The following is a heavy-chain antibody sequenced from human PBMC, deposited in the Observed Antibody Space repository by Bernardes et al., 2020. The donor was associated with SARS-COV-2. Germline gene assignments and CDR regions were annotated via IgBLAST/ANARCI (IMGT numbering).Heavy chain of an antibody. CDR3: AKDYCGGDCDFFDY. CDR2: IKGDGSQR. D-gene: IGHD2-21*02. Sequence: GSLRLSCAVSGFTFSNYWMSWVRQAPGKGLEWVANIKGDGSQRSSADSLRGRFTISRDNAKNLLYLQMNSLRAEDTAVYYCAKDYCGGDCDFFDYWGQGTLVSVSS. J-gene: IGHJ4*02. V-gene: IGHV3-7*03. CDR1: GFTFSNYW.